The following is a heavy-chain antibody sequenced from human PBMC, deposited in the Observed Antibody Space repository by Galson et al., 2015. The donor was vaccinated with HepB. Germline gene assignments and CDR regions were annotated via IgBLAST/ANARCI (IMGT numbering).Heavy chain of an antibody. CDR2: ISGSGGST. CDR3: ARSPSAAPWDY. J-gene: IGHJ4*02. V-gene: IGHV3-23*01. CDR1: GFIFSIYS. Sequence: SLRLSCAASGFIFSIYSMTWVRQAPGKGLEWVSAISGSGGSTYYADSVKGRFTISRDNSKNTLYLQMNTLRAEDTAVYYCARSPSAAPWDYWGQGTLVSVSS.